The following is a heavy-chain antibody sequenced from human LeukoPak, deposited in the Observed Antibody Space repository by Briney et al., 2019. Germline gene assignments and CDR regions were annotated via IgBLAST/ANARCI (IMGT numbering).Heavy chain of an antibody. Sequence: GSLRLSCAASGFTFSSFGMHWVRQAPGKGLEWVAVISYDGSNKYYADSVKGRFAISRDNSKNSLYLQMNSLRAEDTAVYYCARDEVAAAGTDYWGQGTLVTVSS. D-gene: IGHD6-13*01. V-gene: IGHV3-30*03. J-gene: IGHJ4*02. CDR2: ISYDGSNK. CDR3: ARDEVAAAGTDY. CDR1: GFTFSSFG.